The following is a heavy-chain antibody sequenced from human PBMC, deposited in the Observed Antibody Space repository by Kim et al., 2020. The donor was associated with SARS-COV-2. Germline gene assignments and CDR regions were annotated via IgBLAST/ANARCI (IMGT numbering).Heavy chain of an antibody. V-gene: IGHV4-4*07. J-gene: IGHJ2*01. CDR2: IYTSGST. D-gene: IGHD2-2*01. Sequence: SETLSLTCTVSGGSISSYYWSWIRQPAGKGLEWIGRIYTSGSTNYNPSLKSRVTMSVDTSKNQFSLKLSSVTAADTAVYYCARVGCSSTSCYYYWYFDLWGRGTLVTVSA. CDR1: GGSISSYY. CDR3: ARVGCSSTSCYYYWYFDL.